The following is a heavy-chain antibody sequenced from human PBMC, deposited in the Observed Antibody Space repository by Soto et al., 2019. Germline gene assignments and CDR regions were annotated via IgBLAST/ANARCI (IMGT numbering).Heavy chain of an antibody. D-gene: IGHD3-22*01. CDR2: IFHTGRT. Sequence: PSETLSLTCTVSDGSISTSSYDWGWIRQSPGKGLEWIGTIFHTGRTYYNPSLESRVSLSVDTSKNQFSLHLTSVSAADTAVYYCTRHHPHHYDSSGYFDYWGQGTLVTVSS. V-gene: IGHV4-39*01. CDR1: DGSISTSSYD. CDR3: TRHHPHHYDSSGYFDY. J-gene: IGHJ4*02.